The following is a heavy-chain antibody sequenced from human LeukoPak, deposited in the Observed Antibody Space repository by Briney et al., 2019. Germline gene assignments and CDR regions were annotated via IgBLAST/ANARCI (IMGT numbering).Heavy chain of an antibody. J-gene: IGHJ4*02. CDR1: GYTFTRYG. V-gene: IGHV1-18*01. Sequence: ASVKVSCKASGYTFTRYGISWVRQAPGQGLEWIGWINTYNGNTDYAQKLQGRVTMTTDTSTSTAYMELRSLRSDDTALYYCATNYYDRSGYYSIDYWGQGTLVTVSS. CDR3: ATNYYDRSGYYSIDY. D-gene: IGHD3-22*01. CDR2: INTYNGNT.